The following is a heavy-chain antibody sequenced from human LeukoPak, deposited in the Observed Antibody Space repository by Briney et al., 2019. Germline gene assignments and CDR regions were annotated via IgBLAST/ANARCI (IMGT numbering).Heavy chain of an antibody. CDR2: IIPIFGTA. J-gene: IGHJ4*02. Sequence: SVKVSCKASGGTFSSYAISWVRQAPGQGLEWMGGIIPIFGTANYAQKFQGRVTITADKSTSTAYMELSSLRSEDTAVYYCARVQGVLRFLEWLSVKYYFDYWGQGTLVTVSS. CDR3: ARVQGVLRFLEWLSVKYYFDY. D-gene: IGHD3-3*01. CDR1: GGTFSSYA. V-gene: IGHV1-69*06.